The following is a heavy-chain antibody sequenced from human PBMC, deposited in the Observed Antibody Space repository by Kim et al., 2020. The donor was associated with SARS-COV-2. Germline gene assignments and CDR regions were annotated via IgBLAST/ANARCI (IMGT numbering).Heavy chain of an antibody. V-gene: IGHV3-30-3*01. Sequence: SNKYYPDSVKGRFTISRDNSKNTRYLQMNSLRAEDTAEYYCARDGGNWFDPWGQGTLVTVSS. CDR2: SNK. CDR3: ARDGGNWFDP. J-gene: IGHJ5*02. D-gene: IGHD2-15*01.